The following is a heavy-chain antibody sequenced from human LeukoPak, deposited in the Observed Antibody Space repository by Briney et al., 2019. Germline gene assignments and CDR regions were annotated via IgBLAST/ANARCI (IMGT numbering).Heavy chain of an antibody. CDR2: ISPNSAGI. D-gene: IGHD3-3*01. J-gene: IGHJ6*03. Sequence: PGASVTVSCKAPGYTFTGYYVHWVRQAPGQGLEWMGWISPNSAGISYAQKFQGRVTMTRDTSINTAYMELSRLTSEDTAVYYCARGDTLWEWLRRFRDYYYYYYMDVWGKGTTVTVSS. CDR1: GYTFTGYY. CDR3: ARGDTLWEWLRRFRDYYYYYYMDV. V-gene: IGHV1-2*02.